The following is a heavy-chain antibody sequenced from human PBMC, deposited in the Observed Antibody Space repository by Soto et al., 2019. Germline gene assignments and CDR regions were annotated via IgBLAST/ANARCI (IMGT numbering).Heavy chain of an antibody. CDR2: IYPDDADT. CDR3: ARSLYGPGGYYSDY. D-gene: IGHD3-10*01. Sequence: ESLKISCKASGYTFTNYWIAWLRQMSGKGLEWVGVIYPDDADTTYGPTFQGQVTISDDKSLNTAYLQWSSLEVSDTAMYFCARSLYGPGGYYSDYCGQGTPVTVSS. V-gene: IGHV5-51*01. CDR1: GYTFTNYW. J-gene: IGHJ4*02.